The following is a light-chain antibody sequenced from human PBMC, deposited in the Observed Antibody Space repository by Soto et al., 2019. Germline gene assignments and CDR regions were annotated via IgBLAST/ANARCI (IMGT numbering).Light chain of an antibody. CDR2: TVS. Sequence: DIQMTQSPSSVSASVGDRVTITCRASQGISSWLAWYQQKPGKAPKLLIYTVSSLQSGVPSRFSGSGSGTXXXXXXXXXXPEDXXXXXXXQANSFPLTFGGGTKVEIK. J-gene: IGKJ4*01. CDR1: QGISSW. CDR3: XQANSFPLT. V-gene: IGKV1-12*01.